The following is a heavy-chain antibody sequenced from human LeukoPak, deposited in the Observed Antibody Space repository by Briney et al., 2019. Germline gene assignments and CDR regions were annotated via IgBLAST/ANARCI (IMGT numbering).Heavy chain of an antibody. V-gene: IGHV3-53*01. CDR1: GFTFSSNY. CDR3: ARIPGRMSYYYYMDV. J-gene: IGHJ6*03. D-gene: IGHD2-21*01. Sequence: GGSLRLSCAASGFTFSSNYMSWVRQAPGKGLEWVSVIYSGGSTYYADSVKGRFTISRDNSKNTLYLQMNSLRAEDTAVYYCARIPGRMSYYYYMDVWGKGTTVIISS. CDR2: IYSGGST.